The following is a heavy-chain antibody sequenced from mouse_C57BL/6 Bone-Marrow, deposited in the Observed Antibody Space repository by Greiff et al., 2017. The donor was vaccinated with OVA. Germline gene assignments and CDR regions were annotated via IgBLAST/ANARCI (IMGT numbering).Heavy chain of an antibody. J-gene: IGHJ2*01. CDR2: ISSGGSYT. V-gene: IGHV5-6*01. Sequence: EVHLVESGGDLVKPGGSLKLSCAASGFTFSSYGMPWVRQTPDKRLEWVATISSGGSYTYYPDSVKGRFTISRDNAKNTLYLQMSSLKSEDTAMYYCARHVTTVVFDYWGQGTTLTVSS. CDR1: GFTFSSYG. CDR3: ARHVTTVVFDY. D-gene: IGHD1-1*01.